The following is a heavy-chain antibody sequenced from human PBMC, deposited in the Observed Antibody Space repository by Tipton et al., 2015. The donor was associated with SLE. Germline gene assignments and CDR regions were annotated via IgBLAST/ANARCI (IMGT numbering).Heavy chain of an antibody. V-gene: IGHV1-2*07. Sequence: QLVQPGAEVKKPGASVKVSCKASAYTFTAYYVHWVRQAPGQGLEWMGWHDPDSGDRYSAHKFQGRLTMTRDTSITTAYMELSSLRSDDTAVYYCAMGDMSRVLSRDYFYNWGQGTLVGFSS. CDR1: AYTFTAYY. CDR3: AMGDMSRVLSRDYFYN. J-gene: IGHJ4*02. D-gene: IGHD3-16*01. CDR2: HDPDSGDR.